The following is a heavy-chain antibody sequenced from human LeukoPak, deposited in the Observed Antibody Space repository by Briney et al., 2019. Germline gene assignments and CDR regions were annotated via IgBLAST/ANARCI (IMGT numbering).Heavy chain of an antibody. CDR1: GFTFSSYG. Sequence: GGSLRLSCAASGFTFSSYGMHWVRQAPGKGLEWVAVISYDGSNKYYADSVKGRFTISRDNSKNTLYLQMNSLRAEDTAVYYCAKDPAKVTGFDYWGQGTLVTVSS. CDR3: AKDPAKVTGFDY. CDR2: ISYDGSNK. D-gene: IGHD3-10*01. J-gene: IGHJ4*02. V-gene: IGHV3-30*18.